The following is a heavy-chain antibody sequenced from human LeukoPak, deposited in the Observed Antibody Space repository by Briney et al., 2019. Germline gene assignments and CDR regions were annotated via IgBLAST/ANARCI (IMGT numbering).Heavy chain of an antibody. J-gene: IGHJ4*02. D-gene: IGHD6-19*01. CDR3: AKGRSGWYGSAPDY. CDR2: ISWNSGSI. V-gene: IGHV3-9*01. CDR1: GFTFSSYG. Sequence: GGTLRLSCAASGFTFSSYGMSWVRQAPGKGLEWVSGISWNSGSIGYADSVKGRFTISRDNAKNSLYLQMNSLRAEDTALYYCAKGRSGWYGSAPDYWGQGTLVTVSS.